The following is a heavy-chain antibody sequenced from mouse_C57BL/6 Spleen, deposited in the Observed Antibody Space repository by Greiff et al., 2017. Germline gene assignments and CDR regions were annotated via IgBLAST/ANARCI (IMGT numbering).Heavy chain of an antibody. J-gene: IGHJ1*03. V-gene: IGHV1-7*01. Sequence: QVQLQQSGAELAKPGASVKLSCKASGYTFTSYWMHWVKQRPGQGLEWIGYINPSSGYTKYNQKFKDKATLTVDKSSSTAYMQLSSLTSEDSAVYYCARREDYWYFDVWGTGTTVTVSS. CDR1: GYTFTSYW. CDR3: ARREDYWYFDV. CDR2: INPSSGYT.